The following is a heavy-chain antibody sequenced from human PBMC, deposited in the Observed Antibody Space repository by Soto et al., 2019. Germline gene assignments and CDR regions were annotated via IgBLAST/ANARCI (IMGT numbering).Heavy chain of an antibody. Sequence: SVKVSCKASGGTFSSYAISWVRQAPGQGLEWMGGIIPIFGTANYAQKFQGRVTITADESTSTAYMELSSLRSEDTAVYYCALRGDYVLLYWYFDLWGRGTLVTVSS. J-gene: IGHJ2*01. V-gene: IGHV1-69*13. CDR1: GGTFSSYA. CDR2: IIPIFGTA. D-gene: IGHD4-17*01. CDR3: ALRGDYVLLYWYFDL.